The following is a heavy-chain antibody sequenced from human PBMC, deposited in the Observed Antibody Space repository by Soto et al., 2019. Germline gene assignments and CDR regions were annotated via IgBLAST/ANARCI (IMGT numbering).Heavy chain of an antibody. CDR3: ARDPYCSGGTCYGVPEY. D-gene: IGHD2-15*01. CDR1: CYTFSSYG. V-gene: IGHV1-18*01. CDR2: ISNYNGNT. J-gene: IGHJ4*02. Sequence: ASVKVSCKSSCYTFSSYGVSLFRHSTGQGLECVGWISNYNGNTNYTQKLQGRVTMTTDTSTSTAYMELRGLRSDDTAVYYCARDPYCSGGTCYGVPEYWGQGTLVTVSS.